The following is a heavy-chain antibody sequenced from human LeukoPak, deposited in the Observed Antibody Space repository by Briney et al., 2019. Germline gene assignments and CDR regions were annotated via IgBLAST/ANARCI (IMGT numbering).Heavy chain of an antibody. J-gene: IGHJ4*02. V-gene: IGHV1-2*02. CDR3: ARMVGYCSSTSCLVEDY. Sequence: GASVKVSCKASGYTFTGYYMHWVRQAPGQGLEWMGWINPNSGGTNYAQKFQGRVTMTRDTSISTAYMELSRLRSDDTAVYYCARMVGYCSSTSCLVEDYWGQGTLVTVSS. D-gene: IGHD2-2*01. CDR1: GYTFTGYY. CDR2: INPNSGGT.